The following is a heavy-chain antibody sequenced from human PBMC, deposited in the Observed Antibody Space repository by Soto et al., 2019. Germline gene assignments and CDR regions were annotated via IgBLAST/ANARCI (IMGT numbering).Heavy chain of an antibody. J-gene: IGHJ3*02. D-gene: IGHD3-22*01. Sequence: QLQLQESVSGLEKPSQTLSLTCAVSGGSISSGGYSWSWIRQPPGKGLEWIGYIYHSGSTYYNPSLKSRVTISVDRSKNQFSLKLSSVTAADTAVYYCARYDSSGSDAFDIWGQGTMVTVSS. V-gene: IGHV4-30-2*01. CDR3: ARYDSSGSDAFDI. CDR2: IYHSGST. CDR1: GGSISSGGYS.